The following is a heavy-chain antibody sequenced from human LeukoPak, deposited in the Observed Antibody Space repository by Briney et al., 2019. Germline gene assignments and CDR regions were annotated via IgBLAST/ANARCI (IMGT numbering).Heavy chain of an antibody. D-gene: IGHD1-14*01. J-gene: IGHJ4*02. CDR1: GDTLTELS. V-gene: IGHV1-24*01. Sequence: ASVKVSCKVSGDTLTELSMHWVRQAPGKGLEWMGGFDPENGETIYAQKFQGRVTMTEDTSTDTTYMELSSLRSEDTAVYYCTNARPEGYFNYWGQGTLVTVSS. CDR3: TNARPEGYFNY. CDR2: FDPENGET.